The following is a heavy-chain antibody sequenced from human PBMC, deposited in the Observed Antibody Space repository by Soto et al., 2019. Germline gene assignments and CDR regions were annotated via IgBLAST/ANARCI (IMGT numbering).Heavy chain of an antibody. Sequence: EVQVVESGGGLVQPGGSLRLSCAASGFTFSTYSMNWVRQAPGKGLERVSYISSTGNTIYYPDAVKGRFTISRETAKKSLYLQMNVRRAEDTAVYYCARSGDFDYWGQGTLVTVSS. CDR3: ARSGDFDY. CDR1: GFTFSTYS. V-gene: IGHV3-48*01. J-gene: IGHJ4*02. CDR2: ISSTGNTI. D-gene: IGHD2-8*02.